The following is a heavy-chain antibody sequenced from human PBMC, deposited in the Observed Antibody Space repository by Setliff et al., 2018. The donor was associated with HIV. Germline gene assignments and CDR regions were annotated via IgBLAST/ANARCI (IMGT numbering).Heavy chain of an antibody. CDR1: GFTFSKVW. CDR3: TTDSMYYFDSSGYHVLDH. CDR2: IKSKTDGGTI. V-gene: IGHV3-15*01. D-gene: IGHD3-22*01. Sequence: PGESLKISCAASGFTFSKVWMSWVRQAPGKGLEWVGRIKSKTDGGTIDYAAPVKGRLTISRDDSKNTLYLQVNSLRSEDTAVYYCTTDSMYYFDSSGYHVLDHWGQGTLVTVSS. J-gene: IGHJ4*02.